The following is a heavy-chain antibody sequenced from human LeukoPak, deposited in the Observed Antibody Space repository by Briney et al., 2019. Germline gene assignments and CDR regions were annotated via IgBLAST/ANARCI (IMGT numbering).Heavy chain of an antibody. D-gene: IGHD6-13*01. CDR3: ARVVGLTGYSSSWYSGYYYYMDV. CDR1: GGTFSSYA. Sequence: ASVKVSCKASGGTFSSYAISWVRQAPGPGPEWMGGIIPIFGTTNYAQKFQDRVTITADKSTSTAYMELSSLRSEDTAVYYCARVVGLTGYSSSWYSGYYYYMDVWGKGTTVTVSS. CDR2: IIPIFGTT. J-gene: IGHJ6*03. V-gene: IGHV1-69*06.